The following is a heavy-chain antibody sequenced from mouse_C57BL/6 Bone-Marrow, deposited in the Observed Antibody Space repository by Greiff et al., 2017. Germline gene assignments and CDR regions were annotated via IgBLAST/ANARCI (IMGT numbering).Heavy chain of an antibody. CDR3: ARDWDRNYDY. V-gene: IGHV1-69*01. CDR1: GYTFTSYW. D-gene: IGHD4-1*01. CDR2: IDPSDSYT. Sequence: QVQLQQPGAELVMPGASVKLSCKASGYTFTSYWMHWVKQRPGQGLEWIGEIDPSDSYTNYNQKFKGKSTLTVDKSSSTAYMQLSSLTSEDSAVYDRARDWDRNYDYWGQGTTLPVSS. J-gene: IGHJ2*01.